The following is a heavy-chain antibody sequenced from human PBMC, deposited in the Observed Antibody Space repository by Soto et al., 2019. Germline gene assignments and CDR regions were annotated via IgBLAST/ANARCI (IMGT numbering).Heavy chain of an antibody. Sequence: GGSLRLSCAASGFTFSSYAMSWVRQAPGKGLEWVSAISGSGGSTYYADSVKGRFTISRDNSKNTLYLQMNSLRAEDTAVYYCARLWIQLWLVDYWGQGTLVTVSS. CDR3: ARLWIQLWLVDY. V-gene: IGHV3-23*01. CDR1: GFTFSSYA. J-gene: IGHJ4*02. CDR2: ISGSGGST. D-gene: IGHD5-18*01.